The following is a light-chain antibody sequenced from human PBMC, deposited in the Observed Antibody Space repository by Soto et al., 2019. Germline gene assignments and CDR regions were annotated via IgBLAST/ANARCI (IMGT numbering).Light chain of an antibody. CDR3: QQYGSSPSIT. CDR1: QSVSSSY. J-gene: IGKJ5*01. CDR2: GAS. V-gene: IGKV3-20*01. Sequence: TVWSQSPCTLSLSPGERATLSCRASQSVSSSYLAWYQQKPGQAPRLLIYGASSRATGIPDRFSGSGSGTDFTLTISRLEPEDFAVYYCQQYGSSPSITFGQGTRLEIK.